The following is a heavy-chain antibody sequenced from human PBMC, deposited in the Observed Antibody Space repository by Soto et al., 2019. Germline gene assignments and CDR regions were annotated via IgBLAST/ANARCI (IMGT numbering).Heavy chain of an antibody. V-gene: IGHV3-33*08. CDR2: IWYDGSNK. CDR3: AREGGRTGELSFDI. Sequence: QVHLVESGGGVVQPGRSLRLSCAASGFTFSSYGMHWVRQAPGKGLEWVAVIWYDGSNKYYVDSVKGRFTISRDNSKNTLYLQMNSLRAEDTAVYYCAREGGRTGELSFDIWGEGTMVTVSS. J-gene: IGHJ3*02. CDR1: GFTFSSYG. D-gene: IGHD1-26*01.